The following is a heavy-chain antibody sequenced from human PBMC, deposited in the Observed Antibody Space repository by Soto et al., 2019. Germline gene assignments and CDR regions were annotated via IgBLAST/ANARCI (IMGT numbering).Heavy chain of an antibody. CDR1: GFTFSSYW. V-gene: IGHV3-74*01. Sequence: GGSLRLSCAASGFTFSSYWMHWVRQAPGKGLVWVSRINSDGSSTSYADSVKGRFTISRDNAKNTLYLQMNSLRAEDTAVYYCAVGGVVVTSHDAFDIWGQGTMVTVSS. CDR3: AVGGVVVTSHDAFDI. CDR2: INSDGSST. J-gene: IGHJ3*02. D-gene: IGHD3-22*01.